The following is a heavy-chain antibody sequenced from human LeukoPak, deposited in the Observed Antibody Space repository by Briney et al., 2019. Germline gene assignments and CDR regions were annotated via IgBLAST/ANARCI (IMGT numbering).Heavy chain of an antibody. CDR3: ARAPGIAEAGTLYYGMDV. J-gene: IGHJ6*04. CDR2: IYYSGST. D-gene: IGHD6-19*01. CDR1: GGSISSYY. Sequence: SETLSLTCTVSGGSISSYYWSWIRQPPGKGLEWIGYIYYSGSTNYNPSLKSRVTISVDTSKNQFSPKLSSVTAADTAVYYCARAPGIAEAGTLYYGMDVWGKGTTVTVSS. V-gene: IGHV4-59*01.